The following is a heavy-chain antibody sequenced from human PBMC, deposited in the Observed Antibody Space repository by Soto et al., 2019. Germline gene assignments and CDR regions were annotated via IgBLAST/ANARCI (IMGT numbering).Heavy chain of an antibody. Sequence: QVQLQESGQGLVKPSGTLSLTCAVSGGSFTRNNWWTWVRQPPGQGLEWIGEIYRTGSTNYNPSLKSRVTISLDKSENKFSLTVTSLTAADTAVYYCASRDPGTSVDYWGQGTLVTVSS. D-gene: IGHD1-7*01. V-gene: IGHV4-4*02. CDR3: ASRDPGTSVDY. J-gene: IGHJ4*02. CDR1: GGSFTRNNW. CDR2: IYRTGST.